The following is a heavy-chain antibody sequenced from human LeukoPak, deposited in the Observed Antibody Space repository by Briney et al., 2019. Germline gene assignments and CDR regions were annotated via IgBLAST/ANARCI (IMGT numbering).Heavy chain of an antibody. CDR3: AGAENYYYDSSGSGDY. CDR2: MNPNSGNT. V-gene: IGHV1-8*01. D-gene: IGHD3-22*01. CDR1: GYTFTSYD. Sequence: ASVKVSCKASGYTFTSYDINWVRQATGQGLEWMGWMNPNSGNTGYAQKFQGRVTMTRNTSISTAYMELSSLRSEDTAVYYCAGAENYYYDSSGSGDYWGQGTLVTVSS. J-gene: IGHJ4*02.